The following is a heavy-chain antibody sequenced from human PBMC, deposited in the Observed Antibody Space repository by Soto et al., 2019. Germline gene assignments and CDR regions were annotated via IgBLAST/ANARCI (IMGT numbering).Heavy chain of an antibody. V-gene: IGHV1-69*13. D-gene: IGHD4-17*01. Sequence: VKVSCKASGGTFSSYAISWVRQAPGQGLEWMGGIIPIFGTANYAQKIQGRVTINADESTSTAYMELSSLRSEDTAVYYCTKASRDYGDTIKPYSYFGVDVWGLGTTVTVSS. J-gene: IGHJ6*02. CDR3: TKASRDYGDTIKPYSYFGVDV. CDR2: IIPIFGTA. CDR1: GGTFSSYA.